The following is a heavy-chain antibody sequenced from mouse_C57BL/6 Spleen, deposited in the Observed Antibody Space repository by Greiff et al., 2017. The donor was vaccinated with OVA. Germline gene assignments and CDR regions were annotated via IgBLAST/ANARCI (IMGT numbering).Heavy chain of an antibody. CDR2: IDPEDGDT. J-gene: IGHJ2*01. D-gene: IGHD2-5*01. V-gene: IGHV14-1*01. CDR1: GFNIKDYY. Sequence: VQLQQSGAELVRPGASVKLSCTASGFNIKDYYMHWVKQRPEQGLEWIGRIDPEDGDTEYAPKFQGKATMTADTSSNTAYLQLSSLTSEDTAVYYCTTGYYSNYYFDYWGQGTTLTVSS. CDR3: TTGYYSNYYFDY.